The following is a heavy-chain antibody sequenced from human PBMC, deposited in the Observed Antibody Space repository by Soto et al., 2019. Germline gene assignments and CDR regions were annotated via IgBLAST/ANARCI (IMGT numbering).Heavy chain of an antibody. CDR1: GFTLSSYA. J-gene: IGHJ3*02. D-gene: IGHD1-26*01. V-gene: IGHV3-23*01. Sequence: EVQVLESGGGLVQPGGSLRLSCTASGFTLSSYAMSWVRQAPGKGLEWISGYGYSRYYADSVKGRFTISRDNSKNTLFVQMNSLRAEDSAVYYCTKGWGDIWGQGTMVTVSS. CDR2: GYGYSR. CDR3: TKGWGDI.